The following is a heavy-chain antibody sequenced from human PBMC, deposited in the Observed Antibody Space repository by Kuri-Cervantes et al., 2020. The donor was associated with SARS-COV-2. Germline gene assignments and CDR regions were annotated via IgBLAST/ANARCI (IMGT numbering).Heavy chain of an antibody. V-gene: IGHV3-23*01. D-gene: IGHD6-19*01. CDR2: ISGSGTST. Sequence: GESLKISCAPHGVTFSRYAVSWVRQAPGKGLEWVSSISGSGTSTYYADSARGRFTISRDNSKNTLYLQMNSLRAEDTAVYYCAKDESAIAVVSNAYFQHWGQSTLVTVSS. J-gene: IGHJ1*01. CDR3: AKDESAIAVVSNAYFQH. CDR1: GVTFSRYA.